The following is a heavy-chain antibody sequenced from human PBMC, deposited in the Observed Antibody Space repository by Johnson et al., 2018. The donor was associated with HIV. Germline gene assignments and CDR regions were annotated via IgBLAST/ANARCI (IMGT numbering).Heavy chain of an antibody. D-gene: IGHD4-17*01. CDR3: ARYGALTTRGAFDI. Sequence: VQLVESGGGLVKPGGSLRLSCAASGFTFSDYYMSWIRQAPGKGLECVSVLYSGGSPYYADSVKGRFTISRDNSKNTLSLQMKSLRVEDTAVYYCARYGALTTRGAFDIWGQGTMVTVSS. CDR2: LYSGGSP. CDR1: GFTFSDYY. J-gene: IGHJ3*02. V-gene: IGHV3-66*01.